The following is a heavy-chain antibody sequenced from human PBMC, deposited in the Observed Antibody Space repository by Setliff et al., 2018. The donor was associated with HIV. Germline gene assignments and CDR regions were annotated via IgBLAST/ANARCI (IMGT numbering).Heavy chain of an antibody. CDR1: GGSISSGGYY. J-gene: IGHJ4*02. V-gene: IGHV4-31*03. CDR2: IYYSGST. CDR3: ARGLNYYGSGSYLPLGY. D-gene: IGHD3-10*01. Sequence: SETLSLTCTVSGGSISSGGYYWSWIRQHPGKGLEWIGYIYYSGSTYYNPSLKSRVTISVDTSKNQFSLKLRSVTAADTAVYYCARGLNYYGSGSYLPLGYWGQGTLVTVSS.